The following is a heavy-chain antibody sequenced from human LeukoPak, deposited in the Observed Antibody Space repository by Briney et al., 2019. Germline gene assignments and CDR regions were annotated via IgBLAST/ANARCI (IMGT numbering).Heavy chain of an antibody. CDR2: ISYDGSNK. V-gene: IGHV3-30-3*01. D-gene: IGHD3-10*01. Sequence: PGGSLRLSCAASGFTFSSYAMHWVRQAPGKGLEWVAVISYDGSNKYFADSVKGRFTISRDDSKNTLSLQMNSLRTEDTAVYYCARAGSSGFYGSGSSNFDFWGQGTLVTVSS. CDR3: ARAGSSGFYGSGSSNFDF. CDR1: GFTFSSYA. J-gene: IGHJ4*02.